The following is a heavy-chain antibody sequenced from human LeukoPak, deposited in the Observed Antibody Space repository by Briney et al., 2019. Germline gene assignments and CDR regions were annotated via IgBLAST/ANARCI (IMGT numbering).Heavy chain of an antibody. CDR2: ISAYNGNT. J-gene: IGHJ4*02. V-gene: IGHV1-18*01. D-gene: IGHD3-22*01. CDR1: GYTFSNYD. Sequence: ASVKVSCKASGYTFSNYDVNWVRQATGQGLEWMGWISAYNGNTNYAQKLQGRVTMTTDTSTSTAYMELRSLRSDDTAVYYCARRASWSRYYYDSSGSEIFDYWGQGTLVTVSS. CDR3: ARRASWSRYYYDSSGSEIFDY.